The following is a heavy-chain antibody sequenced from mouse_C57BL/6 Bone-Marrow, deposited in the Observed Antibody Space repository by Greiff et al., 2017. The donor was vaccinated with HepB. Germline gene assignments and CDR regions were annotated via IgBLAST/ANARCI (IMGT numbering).Heavy chain of an antibody. CDR1: CYAFSSSW. CDR2: IYPGDGDT. Sequence: VPLQQSGPELVKPGASVKISCKASCYAFSSSWVNWVEPGPGKGLEWIGRIYPGDGDTNYNGKFKGKATLTADKSSSTAYMQLSSLTSEDSAVYFCARSPLAFDVWGTGTTVTVSS. CDR3: ARSPLAFDV. V-gene: IGHV1-82*01. J-gene: IGHJ1*03.